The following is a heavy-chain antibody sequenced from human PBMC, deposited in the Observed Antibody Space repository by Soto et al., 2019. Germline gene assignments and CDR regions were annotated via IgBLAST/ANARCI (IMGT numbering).Heavy chain of an antibody. V-gene: IGHV3-30*03. CDR2: ISSDKSDT. CDR1: GFALSRFG. D-gene: IGHD6-13*01. CDR3: ATAGGPAANQFFFDY. J-gene: IGHJ4*02. Sequence: PGGSLRLSCAASGFALSRFGMHWVRQAPGKALEWVAFISSDKSDTYSADAVRGRFSISRDNSKNTLFLQMDGLRAEDTAVYYCATAGGPAANQFFFDYWGLGTLVTVSS.